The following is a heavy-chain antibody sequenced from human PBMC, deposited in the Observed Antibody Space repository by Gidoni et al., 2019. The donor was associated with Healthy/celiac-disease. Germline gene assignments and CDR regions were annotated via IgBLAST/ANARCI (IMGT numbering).Heavy chain of an antibody. CDR2: ISSSSSYI. CDR1: GFTFSSYS. D-gene: IGHD3-22*01. V-gene: IGHV3-21*01. J-gene: IGHJ4*02. CDR3: ARDSDSYDSSGPLC. Sequence: EVQLVASGGGLVKPGGSLRLSCAASGFTFSSYSMNWVRQAPGKGLEWVSSISSSSSYIYYADSVKGRFTISRDNAKNSLYLQMNSLRAEDTAVYYCARDSDSYDSSGPLCWGQGTLVTVSS.